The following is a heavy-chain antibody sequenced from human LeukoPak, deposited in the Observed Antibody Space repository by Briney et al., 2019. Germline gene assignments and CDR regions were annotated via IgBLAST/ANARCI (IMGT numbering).Heavy chain of an antibody. CDR1: GFDFRTYA. CDR3: SRDRLGGLDY. Sequence: NPGGSLRLSCAASGFDFRTYAINWVRQAPGKGLEWVSSISTTSTYIFYADSLKGRFTISRDNAKNSVYLQMNTLRPEDTAVYYCSRDRLGGLDYWGQGTLVTVSS. V-gene: IGHV3-21*01. D-gene: IGHD5-12*01. J-gene: IGHJ4*02. CDR2: ISTTSTYI.